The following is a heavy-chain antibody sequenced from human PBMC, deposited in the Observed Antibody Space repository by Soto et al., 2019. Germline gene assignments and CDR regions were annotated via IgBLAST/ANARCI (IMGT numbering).Heavy chain of an antibody. Sequence: QVQLEASGPGLVKPSQTLSLTCSVSGGSIRSVGYFWTRIRQHPGQGLEYIGHIYSSGSTYYIPSLRRRLTMTLDTSKHQSSLNLTSVTAADTALYFCARLNSGLYQSFDSWGQGALVTVSS. D-gene: IGHD2-8*01. V-gene: IGHV4-31*03. CDR1: GGSIRSVGYF. J-gene: IGHJ4*02. CDR3: ARLNSGLYQSFDS. CDR2: IYSSGST.